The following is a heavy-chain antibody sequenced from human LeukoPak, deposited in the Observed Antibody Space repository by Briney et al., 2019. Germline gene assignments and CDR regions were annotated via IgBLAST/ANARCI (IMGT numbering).Heavy chain of an antibody. CDR1: GFTFSSYS. CDR2: ISGSGAST. CDR3: APDLRVSASSLDD. Sequence: PGGSLRLSCAASGFTFSSYSMNWVRQAPGKGLEWVSLISGSGASTYYPDSVKGRFTISRDNSKNTLSLQINSLRAEDTAVYYCAPDLRVSASSLDDWGQGTLVTVSS. D-gene: IGHD6-6*01. V-gene: IGHV3-23*01. J-gene: IGHJ4*02.